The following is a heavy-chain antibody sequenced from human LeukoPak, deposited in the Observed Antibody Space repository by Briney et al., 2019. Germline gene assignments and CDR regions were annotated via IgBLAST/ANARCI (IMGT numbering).Heavy chain of an antibody. J-gene: IGHJ4*02. Sequence: RASVKVSCKVSGYALTELSMHWVRQAPGKGLAWMGGFDPEDGETIYAQKFQGRVTMTEDTSTDTAYMELSSLRSEDTAVYYCATGKRYFDWGYDYWGQGTLVTVSS. V-gene: IGHV1-24*01. CDR2: FDPEDGET. CDR3: ATGKRYFDWGYDY. CDR1: GYALTELS. D-gene: IGHD3-9*01.